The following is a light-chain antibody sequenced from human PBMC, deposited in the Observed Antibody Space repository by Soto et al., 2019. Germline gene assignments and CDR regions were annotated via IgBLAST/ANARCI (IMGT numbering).Light chain of an antibody. J-gene: IGKJ1*01. V-gene: IGKV3-11*01. Sequence: EIVLTQSPATLSLSPGERSTLSCRSSQRVSSYLAWYQQKPGQAPMLLIYDASNRATGIPARFSGSGSGTDFTLTISSLEPEDFAFYYCQQRSNWPRTFGQGTKVEIK. CDR2: DAS. CDR1: QRVSSY. CDR3: QQRSNWPRT.